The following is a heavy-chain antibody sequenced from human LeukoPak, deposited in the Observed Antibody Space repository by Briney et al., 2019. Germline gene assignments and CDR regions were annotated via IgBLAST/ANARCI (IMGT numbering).Heavy chain of an antibody. CDR2: IYYSGST. Sequence: PSETLSLTCTVSGGSISSYYWSWIRQPPGKGLEWIGYIYYSGSTNYNPSLKSRVTISVDTSKNQFSLKLSSVTAADTAVYYCARGVDPSTYYYDCSGYFDYWGQGTLVTVSS. V-gene: IGHV4-59*01. D-gene: IGHD3-22*01. J-gene: IGHJ4*02. CDR1: GGSISSYY. CDR3: ARGVDPSTYYYDCSGYFDY.